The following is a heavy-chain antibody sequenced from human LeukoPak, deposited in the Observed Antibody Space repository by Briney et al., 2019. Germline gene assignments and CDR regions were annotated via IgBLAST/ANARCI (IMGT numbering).Heavy chain of an antibody. CDR2: INPGGANT. D-gene: IGHD3-10*01. V-gene: IGHV1-46*01. J-gene: IGHJ4*02. Sequence: WASVKVSCKASGYTFTSYDINWVRQATGQGLEWMGLINPGGANTNYAQNFQGRVTMTRDTSTSTVYMELSSLRSEDTAVYYCARDVWSSGNDYWGQGTLVTVSS. CDR1: GYTFTSYD. CDR3: ARDVWSSGNDY.